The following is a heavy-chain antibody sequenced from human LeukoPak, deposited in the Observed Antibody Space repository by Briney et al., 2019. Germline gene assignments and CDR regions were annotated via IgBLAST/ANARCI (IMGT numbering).Heavy chain of an antibody. CDR2: INHSGST. CDR3: ARQGGSSIVDVAY. D-gene: IGHD2-2*01. Sequence: SETLSLTCAVYGGSFSGYYWSWIRQPPGKGLEWIGEINHSGSTNYNPSLKSRVTISVDTSKNQFSLKLSSVTAADTAVYYCARQGGSSIVDVAYWGQGTLVTVSS. J-gene: IGHJ4*02. CDR1: GGSFSGYY. V-gene: IGHV4-34*01.